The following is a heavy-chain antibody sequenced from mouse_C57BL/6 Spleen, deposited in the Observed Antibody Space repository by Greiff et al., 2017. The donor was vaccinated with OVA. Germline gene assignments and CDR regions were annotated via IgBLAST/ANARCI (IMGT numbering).Heavy chain of an antibody. V-gene: IGHV5-4*01. CDR2: ISDGGSYT. D-gene: IGHD2-12*01. CDR3: AREGPPIEGSYYAMDY. CDR1: GFTFSSYA. Sequence: EVNVVESGGGLVKPGGSLKLSCAASGFTFSSYAMSWVRQTPEKRLEWVATISDGGSYTYYPDNVKGRFTISRDNAKNNLYLQMSHLKSEDTAMYYCAREGPPIEGSYYAMDYWGQGTSVTVSS. J-gene: IGHJ4*01.